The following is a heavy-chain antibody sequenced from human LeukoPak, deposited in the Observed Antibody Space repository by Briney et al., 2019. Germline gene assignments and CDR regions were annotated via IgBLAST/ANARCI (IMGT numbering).Heavy chain of an antibody. CDR2: IYYSGST. CDR3: ARSVDTSAFDI. V-gene: IGHV4-59*01. CDR1: GGSISSYY. Sequence: PSETLSLTCTVSGGSISSYYWSWIRQPPGKGLEWIGYIYYSGSTNYNPSLKSRVTISVDTSKNQFSLKLSSVTAADTAVYYCARSVDTSAFDIWAKGQWSPSLQ. D-gene: IGHD5-18*01. J-gene: IGHJ3*02.